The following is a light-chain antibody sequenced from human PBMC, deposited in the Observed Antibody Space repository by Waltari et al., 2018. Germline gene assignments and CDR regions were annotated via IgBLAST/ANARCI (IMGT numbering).Light chain of an antibody. CDR2: DAS. V-gene: IGKV3-15*01. Sequence: EIVMTQSPATLSVSPGETATLSCRASQSVSSNVAWYHKKPGQAPRLLIYDASTRATSIPAKFRGSVSGTEFTLTISSLQSEDFAVYYCQQYNRWPPITFGHGTRLEIK. J-gene: IGKJ5*01. CDR1: QSVSSN. CDR3: QQYNRWPPIT.